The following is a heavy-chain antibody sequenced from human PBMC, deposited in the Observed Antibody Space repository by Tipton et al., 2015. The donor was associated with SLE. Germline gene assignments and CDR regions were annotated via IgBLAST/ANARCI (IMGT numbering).Heavy chain of an antibody. CDR1: GGSFSGYY. D-gene: IGHD1-26*01. V-gene: IGHV4-34*01. J-gene: IGHJ4*02. Sequence: TLSLTCAVYGGSFSGYYWSWIRQPPGKGLEWIGEINHSGSTNYNPSLKSRVTISVDTPKNQFSLNLSSVTAADTAVYYCASTSGSYYHLWDYWGQGTLVTVSS. CDR2: INHSGST. CDR3: ASTSGSYYHLWDY.